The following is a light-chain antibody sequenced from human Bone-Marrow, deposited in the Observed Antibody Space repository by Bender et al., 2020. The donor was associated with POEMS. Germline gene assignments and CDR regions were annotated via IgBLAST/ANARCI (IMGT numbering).Light chain of an antibody. CDR1: SSDVGNYNF. V-gene: IGLV2-23*02. J-gene: IGLJ2*01. CDR2: EVT. CDR3: CSFTRSNTLV. Sequence: QSALTQPASVSGSPGQSITISCTGTSSDVGNYNFVSWYQHHPGKAPKLIIYEVTSRPSGVSNRFSGSKSGDTASLTISGLQAEDEADYYCCSFTRSNTLVFGGGTKLTVL.